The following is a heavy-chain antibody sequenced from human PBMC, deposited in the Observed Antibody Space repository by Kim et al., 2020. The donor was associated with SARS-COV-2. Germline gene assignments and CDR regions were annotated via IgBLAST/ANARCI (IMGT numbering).Heavy chain of an antibody. V-gene: IGHV3-48*02. Sequence: PGGSLRLSCTASGFTFSNYNMNWVRQAPGKGLEWVSLISTSARTIYYADSVKGRFTISRDNAKNSLYLEMNSLRDEDTAVYYCARDKSYLFDYWGQGTLVTVSS. J-gene: IGHJ4*02. D-gene: IGHD1-26*01. CDR2: ISTSARTI. CDR1: GFTFSNYN. CDR3: ARDKSYLFDY.